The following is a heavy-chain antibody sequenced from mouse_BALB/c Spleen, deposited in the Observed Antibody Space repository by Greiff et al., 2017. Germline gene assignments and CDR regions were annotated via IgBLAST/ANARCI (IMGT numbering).Heavy chain of an antibody. CDR3: VRLGFITTVVATPYYAMDY. CDR2: IRSKSNNYAT. J-gene: IGHJ4*01. V-gene: IGHV10-1*02. Sequence: EVHLVESGGGLVQPKGSLKLSCAASGFTFNTYAMNWVRQAPGKGLEWVARIRSKSNNYATYYADSVKDRFTISRDDSQSMLYLQMNNLKTEDTAMYYCVRLGFITTVVATPYYAMDYWGQGTSVTVSS. CDR1: GFTFNTYA. D-gene: IGHD1-1*01.